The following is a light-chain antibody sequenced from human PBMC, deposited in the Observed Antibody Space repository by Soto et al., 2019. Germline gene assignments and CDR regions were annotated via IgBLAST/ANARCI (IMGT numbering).Light chain of an antibody. V-gene: IGLV2-14*01. CDR3: SSYISNSSVV. CDR1: SSDVGDYND. CDR2: DVS. J-gene: IGLJ2*01. Sequence: QSALTQPASVSGSPGQSITISCTGTSSDVGDYNDVSWYQQHPGKAPKLMIYDVSHRLSGVANRFSGSKSGYTASLTISGLQDEDEADYYCSSYISNSSVVFGGGTKLTVL.